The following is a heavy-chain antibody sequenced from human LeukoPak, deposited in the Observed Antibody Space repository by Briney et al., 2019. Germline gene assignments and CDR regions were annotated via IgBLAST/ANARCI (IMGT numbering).Heavy chain of an antibody. CDR3: AKVSSGSRYYYYYGMDV. CDR1: GFTFSSYA. CDR2: ISGSGGST. Sequence: PGGSLRLSCAASGFTFSSYAMSWVRQAPGKGLEWVSAISGSGGSTYYADSVKGRFTISRDNSKNTLYLQMNSLRAEDTAVYYCAKVSSGSRYYYYYGMDVWGQGTTVTVSS. V-gene: IGHV3-23*01. D-gene: IGHD1-26*01. J-gene: IGHJ6*02.